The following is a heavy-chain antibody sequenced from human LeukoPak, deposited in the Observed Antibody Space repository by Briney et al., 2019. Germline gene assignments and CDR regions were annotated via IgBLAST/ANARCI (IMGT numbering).Heavy chain of an antibody. D-gene: IGHD3-3*01. CDR3: ARVNMGYDFGMGDY. J-gene: IGHJ4*02. CDR1: GFTFSSYW. CDR2: IKQDGSEK. Sequence: GGSLRLSCAASGFTFSSYWMSWVRQAPGKGLEWVANIKQDGSEKYYVDSVKGRFTISRDNAKNSLYLQMNSLRAEDTAVYYCARVNMGYDFGMGDYWGQGTLVTVSS. V-gene: IGHV3-7*01.